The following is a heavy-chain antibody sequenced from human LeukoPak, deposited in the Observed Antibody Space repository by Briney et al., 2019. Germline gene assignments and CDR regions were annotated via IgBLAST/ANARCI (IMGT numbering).Heavy chain of an antibody. CDR2: GSCCST. Sequence: GSCCSTYYADSVKGRFTISRDNSKNTLYLQMNSLRAEDTAVYYCAKDRGRIAAAGTGWFDLWGQGTLVTVSS. CDR3: AKDRGRIAAAGTGWFDL. V-gene: IGHV3-23*01. D-gene: IGHD6-13*01. J-gene: IGHJ5*02.